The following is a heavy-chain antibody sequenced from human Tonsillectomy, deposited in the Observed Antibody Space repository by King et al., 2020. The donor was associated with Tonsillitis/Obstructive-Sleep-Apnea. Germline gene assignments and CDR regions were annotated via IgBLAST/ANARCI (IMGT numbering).Heavy chain of an antibody. J-gene: IGHJ3*02. CDR3: TTEIFCSDTSCSGRAFDI. Sequence: VQLVESGGGLVKPGGSLRLSCAASGFIFTDAWMSWVRQAPGKGLEWVGRIKSKIDTGTADYAAPVKGRFTISRDDSKSTMYLQMNSLKTEEQGMYYCTTEIFCSDTSCSGRAFDIWGQGTMVTVSS. D-gene: IGHD2-2*01. V-gene: IGHV3-15*01. CDR1: GFIFTDAW. CDR2: IKSKIDTGTA.